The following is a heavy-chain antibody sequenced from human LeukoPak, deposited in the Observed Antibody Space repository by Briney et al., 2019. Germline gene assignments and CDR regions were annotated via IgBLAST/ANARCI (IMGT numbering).Heavy chain of an antibody. CDR1: GDSICSYY. CDR2: IYYSGST. V-gene: IGHV4-59*01. CDR3: ARERCSSCCFDY. D-gene: IGHD6-13*01. J-gene: IGHJ4*02. Sequence: PSETLSLTCTVSGDSICSYYWSWIRQPPGKGLEWIGYIYYSGSTNYNPSLQSRVTISVDTSKNQFSLKLSSVTAADTAVYYCARERCSSCCFDYWGQGTLVTVSS.